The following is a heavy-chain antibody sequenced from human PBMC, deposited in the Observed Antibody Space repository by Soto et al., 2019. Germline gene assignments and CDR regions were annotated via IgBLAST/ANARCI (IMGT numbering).Heavy chain of an antibody. Sequence: GGSLRLSCAASGFTFSSYWMTWDRQAPGKGLEWVANIKQEGSEKFYVDSVKGRFTISRDNAKNLLYMKMNSLRAADTAVYYCARGAGSYFRRVVGAFDIWGQGTMVTVSS. D-gene: IGHD3-10*01. CDR1: GFTFSSYW. V-gene: IGHV3-7*04. CDR3: ARGAGSYFRRVVGAFDI. J-gene: IGHJ3*02. CDR2: IKQEGSEK.